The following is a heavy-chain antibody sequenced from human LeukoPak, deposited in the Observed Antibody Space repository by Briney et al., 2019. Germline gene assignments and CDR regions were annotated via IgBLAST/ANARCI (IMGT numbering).Heavy chain of an antibody. CDR1: GGSISSYY. D-gene: IGHD6-19*01. CDR3: ARLQGQWLLHDY. J-gene: IGHJ4*02. Sequence: SETLSLTCTVSGGSISSYYWSWIRQPPGKGLGWIGYIYYSGNTNYNPSLKSRVTISVDTSRNQFSLKVTSVTAADTAVYYCARLQGQWLLHDYWGQGTLVTVSS. CDR2: IYYSGNT. V-gene: IGHV4-59*01.